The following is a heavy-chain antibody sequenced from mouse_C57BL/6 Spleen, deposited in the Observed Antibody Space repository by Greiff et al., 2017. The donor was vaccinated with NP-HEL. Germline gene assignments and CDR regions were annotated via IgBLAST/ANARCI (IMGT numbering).Heavy chain of an antibody. CDR3: ARTTTVVALYYDAMDY. D-gene: IGHD1-1*01. J-gene: IGHJ4*01. CDR1: GYTFTSYW. Sequence: QVQLQQPGAELVKPGASVKLSRKASGYTFTSYWMHWVKQRPGQGLAWIGMIHPNSGSTNYNEKFKSKATLTVDKSSSTAYMQLSSLTSEDSAVYYCARTTTVVALYYDAMDYWGQGTSVTVSS. V-gene: IGHV1-64*01. CDR2: IHPNSGST.